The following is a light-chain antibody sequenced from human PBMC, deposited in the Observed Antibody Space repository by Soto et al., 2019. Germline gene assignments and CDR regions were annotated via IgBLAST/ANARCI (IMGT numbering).Light chain of an antibody. J-gene: IGLJ1*01. CDR3: SSYTTSSTLDV. CDR2: EVS. Sequence: QSVLTQPASVSGSPGQSITISCTGTSSDVGGYNYVSWYQQHPGKAPQLMIYEVSNRPSGVSNRFSGSKSGNTASLTISGLQAEDEAEYYCSSYTTSSTLDVFGTGTQLTVL. V-gene: IGLV2-14*01. CDR1: SSDVGGYNY.